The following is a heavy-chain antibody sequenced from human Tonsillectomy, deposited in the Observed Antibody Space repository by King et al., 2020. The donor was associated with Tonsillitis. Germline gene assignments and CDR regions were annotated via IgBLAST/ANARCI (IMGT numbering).Heavy chain of an antibody. CDR1: GGPISSSSYY. Sequence: QLQESGPGLVKPSETLSLTCTVSGGPISSSSYYWGWIRQPPGKGLEWIGSIYYSGSTYYNPSLKSRVTISVDTSKNQFSLKLSSVTAADTAVYYCARRGYGDYYCDYWRQGTLVTVSS. CDR2: IYYSGST. CDR3: ARRGYGDYYCDY. D-gene: IGHD4-17*01. V-gene: IGHV4-39*01. J-gene: IGHJ4*02.